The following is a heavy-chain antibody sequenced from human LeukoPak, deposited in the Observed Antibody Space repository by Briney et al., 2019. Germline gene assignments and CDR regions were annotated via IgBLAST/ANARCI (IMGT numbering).Heavy chain of an antibody. CDR2: IYYSGFT. V-gene: IGHV4-31*03. CDR1: GASVSSGDYY. Sequence: SETLSLTCTVSGASVSSGDYYWSWIRQHPGKGLEWIGYIYYSGFTYYNPSLKSRLTISVDMSKNQFSLKLGSVTAADTAVYYCASVRDKSSYGYPAYFYYWGQGTLVSVSS. D-gene: IGHD5-18*01. CDR3: ASVRDKSSYGYPAYFYY. J-gene: IGHJ4*02.